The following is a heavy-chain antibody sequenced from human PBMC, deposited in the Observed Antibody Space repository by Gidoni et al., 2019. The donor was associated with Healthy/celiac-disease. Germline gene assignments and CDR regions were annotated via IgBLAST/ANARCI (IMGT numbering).Heavy chain of an antibody. J-gene: IGHJ4*02. V-gene: IGHV3-11*05. D-gene: IGHD2-2*01. CDR1: GFTFSDYY. Sequence: QVQLVESGGGLVKPGGSLSLSCAASGFTFSDYYMSWIRQAPGKGLEWVSYISSSSTYTKYADSVKGRFTISRDNAKNSLYLQMNSLRAEDTAVYYCARDGGNGAPAALSPLDYWGQGTLVTVSS. CDR3: ARDGGNGAPAALSPLDY. CDR2: ISSSSTYT.